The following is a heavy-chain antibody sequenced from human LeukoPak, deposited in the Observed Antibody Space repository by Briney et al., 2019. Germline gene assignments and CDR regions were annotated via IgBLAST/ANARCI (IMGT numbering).Heavy chain of an antibody. Sequence: PGGSLRLSCAASGFTFSSYGMHWVRQAPGKGLEWVAFIQYDGSTKYYADSVKGRFTISRDNSKNTLYPQMNSLRAEDTAVYYCAKDPYCSSSSCYTWWFDPWGQGTLVTVSA. V-gene: IGHV3-30*02. CDR1: GFTFSSYG. CDR3: AKDPYCSSSSCYTWWFDP. CDR2: IQYDGSTK. D-gene: IGHD2-2*02. J-gene: IGHJ5*02.